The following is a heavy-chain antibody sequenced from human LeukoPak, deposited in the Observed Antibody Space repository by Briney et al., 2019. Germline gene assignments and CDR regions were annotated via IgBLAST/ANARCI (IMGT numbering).Heavy chain of an antibody. D-gene: IGHD3-10*01. CDR3: AKDKDVYAYGGVDY. V-gene: IGHV3-23*01. J-gene: IGHJ4*02. CDR2: ISGGGGRT. CDR1: GFTFSTYA. Sequence: PGGSLRLSCAVSGFTFSTYAMSWVSQSPGKGLEWVSGISGGGGRTYYADSVKGRFTISRENSNNTLFLQMNSLRVEDTAVYYCAKDKDVYAYGGVDYWGQGTLVTVSS.